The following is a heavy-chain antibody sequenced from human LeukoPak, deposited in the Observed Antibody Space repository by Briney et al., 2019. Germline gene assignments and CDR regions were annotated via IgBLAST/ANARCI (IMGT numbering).Heavy chain of an antibody. D-gene: IGHD6-19*01. CDR2: INPSGGST. CDR3: ARVDSSGWYSNYYYMDV. CDR1: GYTFTSYY. Sequence: ASVKVSCRASGYTFTSYYMHWVRQAPGQGLEWMGIINPSGGSTSYAQKFQGRVTMTRDMSTSTVYMELSSLRSEDTAVYYCARVDSSGWYSNYYYMDVWGKGTTVTVSS. V-gene: IGHV1-46*01. J-gene: IGHJ6*03.